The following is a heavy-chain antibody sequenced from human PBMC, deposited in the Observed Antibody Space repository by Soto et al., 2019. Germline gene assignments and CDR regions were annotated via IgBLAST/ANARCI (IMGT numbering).Heavy chain of an antibody. Sequence: GGSLRLSCAASGFTFSSYWMSWVRQAPGKGLEWVANIKQDGSEKYYVDSVKGRFTISRDNAKNSLYLQMNSLRAEDTAVYYCARKGPPRRKYYFDYWGQGTLVTVSS. V-gene: IGHV3-7*01. CDR3: ARKGPPRRKYYFDY. J-gene: IGHJ4*02. CDR1: GFTFSSYW. CDR2: IKQDGSEK.